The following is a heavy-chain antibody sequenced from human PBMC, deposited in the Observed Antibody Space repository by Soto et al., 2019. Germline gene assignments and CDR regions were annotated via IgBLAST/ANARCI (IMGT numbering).Heavy chain of an antibody. Sequence: QVQLQESGPGLVEPSGTLSLTCAVSGGSISSRNWWSWVRQPPGKGLEWIAEIYHSGNTNYSPSLKSRVTISVDKSENQFSLRLNSVTAADTAVYYCARDAGATRHFDHWGQGILVTVSS. V-gene: IGHV4-4*02. D-gene: IGHD6-13*01. J-gene: IGHJ4*02. CDR2: IYHSGNT. CDR3: ARDAGATRHFDH. CDR1: GGSISSRNW.